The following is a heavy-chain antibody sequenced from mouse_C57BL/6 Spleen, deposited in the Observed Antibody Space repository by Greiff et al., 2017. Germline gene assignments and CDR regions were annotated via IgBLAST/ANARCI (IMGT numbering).Heavy chain of an antibody. D-gene: IGHD2-1*01. CDR3: ARGGGNYGYFDV. CDR2: ISYSGST. J-gene: IGHJ1*03. Sequence: EVHLVESGPGMVKPSQSLSLTCTVTGYSITSGYDWHWIRHFPGNKLEWMGYISYSGSTNYNPSLKSRISITHDTSKNHFFLKLNSVTTEDTATYYCARGGGNYGYFDVWGTGTTVTVSS. CDR1: GYSITSGYD. V-gene: IGHV3-1*01.